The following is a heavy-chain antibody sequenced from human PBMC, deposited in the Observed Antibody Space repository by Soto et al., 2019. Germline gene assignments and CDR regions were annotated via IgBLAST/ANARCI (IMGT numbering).Heavy chain of an antibody. V-gene: IGHV4-59*08. CDR1: GGSISSYY. D-gene: IGHD3-22*01. Sequence: SETLSLTCTVSGGSISSYYWIWIRQPPGKGLEWIGYIYYSGSTNYNPSLKSRVTISVDTSKNQFSLKLSSVTAADTAVYYCARSYSSGYYGVFDYWGQGTLVTVSS. CDR2: IYYSGST. J-gene: IGHJ4*02. CDR3: ARSYSSGYYGVFDY.